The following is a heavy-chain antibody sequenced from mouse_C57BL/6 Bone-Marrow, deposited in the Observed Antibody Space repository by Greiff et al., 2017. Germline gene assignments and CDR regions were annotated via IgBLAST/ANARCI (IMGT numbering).Heavy chain of an antibody. CDR2: ISDGGSYT. CDR1: GFTFSSYA. J-gene: IGHJ3*01. D-gene: IGHD3-2*02. V-gene: IGHV5-4*01. CDR3: ARDEGRQLRLAWFAY. Sequence: VQLKESGGGLVKPGGSLKLSCAASGFTFSSYAMSWVRQTPEKRLEWVATISDGGSYTYYPDNVKGRFTISRDNAKNNLYLQMSHLKSEDTAMYYCARDEGRQLRLAWFAYWGQGNLVTVSA.